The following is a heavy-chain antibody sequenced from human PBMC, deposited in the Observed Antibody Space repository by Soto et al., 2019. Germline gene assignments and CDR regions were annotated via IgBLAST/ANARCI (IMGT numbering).Heavy chain of an antibody. Sequence: WASVKVSCKASGYTFTGYYMHWVRQAPGQGLEWMGWINPNSGGTNYAQKFQGRVTMTRDTSISPAYMELSRLRSDDTAVYYCARVGSAMSGSTSFEYWGQGTLVTVSS. D-gene: IGHD1-26*01. CDR3: ARVGSAMSGSTSFEY. J-gene: IGHJ4*02. CDR1: GYTFTGYY. V-gene: IGHV1-2*02. CDR2: INPNSGGT.